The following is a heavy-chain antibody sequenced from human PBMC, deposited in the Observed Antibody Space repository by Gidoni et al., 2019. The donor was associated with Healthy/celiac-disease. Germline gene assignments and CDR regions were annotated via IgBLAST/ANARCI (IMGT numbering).Heavy chain of an antibody. J-gene: IGHJ6*02. CDR2: INHSGST. V-gene: IGHV4-34*01. D-gene: IGHD2-2*01. CDR1: GGSFSGYY. Sequence: QVQLQQWGTGLLKPSETLSLTCAVYGGSFSGYYWSWIRQPPGKGLEWIGEINHSGSTNYNPSLKSRVTISVDTSKNQFSLKLSSVTAADTAVYYCARGFVVVPAAIVVSGMDVWGQGTTVTVSS. CDR3: ARGFVVVPAAIVVSGMDV.